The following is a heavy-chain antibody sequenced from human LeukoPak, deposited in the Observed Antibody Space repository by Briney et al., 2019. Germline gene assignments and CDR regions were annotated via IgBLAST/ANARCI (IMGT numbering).Heavy chain of an antibody. CDR1: GFTFSSYS. CDR2: ISSSSTI. J-gene: IGHJ5*02. CDR3: ASLKITHP. Sequence: GGSLRLSCAASGFTFSSYSMNWVRKAPGKGLEWVSYISSSSTIYYADSVKGRFTISRDNAKNSLYLQMNSLRDEDTAVYYCASLKITHPWGQGTLVTVSS. D-gene: IGHD3-10*01. V-gene: IGHV3-48*02.